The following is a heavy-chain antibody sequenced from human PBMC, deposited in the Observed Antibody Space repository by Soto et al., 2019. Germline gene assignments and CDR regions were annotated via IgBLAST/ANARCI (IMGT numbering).Heavy chain of an antibody. D-gene: IGHD2-8*01. CDR3: ARHGIPTRGVFDYGMDV. Sequence: QVQLQESGPGLVKPSQTLSLTCTVSGGPISSGGYYWSWIRQHPGKGLEWIGYIYYSGSTYYNPSLKSRVTISVDTSKNQFSLKLSSVTAADTAVYYCARHGIPTRGVFDYGMDVWGQGTTVTVSS. V-gene: IGHV4-31*03. CDR2: IYYSGST. J-gene: IGHJ6*02. CDR1: GGPISSGGYY.